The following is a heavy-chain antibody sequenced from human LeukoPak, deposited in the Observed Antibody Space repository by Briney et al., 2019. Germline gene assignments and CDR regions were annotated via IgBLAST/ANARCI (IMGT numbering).Heavy chain of an antibody. Sequence: SETLSLTCTVSGASTSSYYWSWIRQPPGKRLEWIWYMLYSGSTNYNPSLKSRVTTSVDTSKNPFSLNLTSVTAADTAVYYCARDMDYYGSGSPHRDLGAFDIWGQGTMVTVSS. D-gene: IGHD3-10*01. J-gene: IGHJ3*02. V-gene: IGHV4-59*01. CDR2: MLYSGST. CDR1: GASTSSYY. CDR3: ARDMDYYGSGSPHRDLGAFDI.